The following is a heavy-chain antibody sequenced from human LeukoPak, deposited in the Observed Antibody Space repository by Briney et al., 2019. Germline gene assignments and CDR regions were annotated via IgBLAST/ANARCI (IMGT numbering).Heavy chain of an antibody. Sequence: SGPTLVNPTQTLTLTCTFSGFSLSTSGVGVGWIRQPPGKALEWLALIYWDDDKRYSPSLKSRLTITKDTSKNQVVLTMTNMDPVDTATYYCAHTTGPYGSGSYSVLYYYYGMDVWGQGTTVTVSS. J-gene: IGHJ6*02. CDR1: GFSLSTSGVG. CDR2: IYWDDDK. CDR3: AHTTGPYGSGSYSVLYYYYGMDV. D-gene: IGHD3-10*01. V-gene: IGHV2-5*02.